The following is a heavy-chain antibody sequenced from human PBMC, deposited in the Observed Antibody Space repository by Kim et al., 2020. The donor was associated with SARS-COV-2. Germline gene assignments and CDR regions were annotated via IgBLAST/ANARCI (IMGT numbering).Heavy chain of an antibody. CDR1: GFTFSSYG. V-gene: IGHV3-33*01. Sequence: LTCAASGFTFSSYGMHWVRQAPGKGLEWVAVIWYDGSNKYYADSVKGRFTISRDNSKNTLYLQMNSLRAEDTAVYYCARDLRGFFDYWGQGTLVTVSS. J-gene: IGHJ4*02. CDR3: ARDLRGFFDY. CDR2: IWYDGSNK.